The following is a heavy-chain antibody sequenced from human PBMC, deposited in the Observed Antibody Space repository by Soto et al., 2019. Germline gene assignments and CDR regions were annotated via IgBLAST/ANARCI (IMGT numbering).Heavy chain of an antibody. CDR3: ARDQGRRVCSSTSCPGSSTGPQRSYYYYYMDV. CDR2: IYSGGST. CDR1: GFTVSTNY. J-gene: IGHJ6*03. Sequence: PGEPLRLSFTSSGFTVSTNYMSWVRQAPGEGLEWVSVIYSGGSTYYTDSVKGRFTISRDNSKNTLYLQMNSLRAEDTAVYYCARDQGRRVCSSTSCPGSSTGPQRSYYYYYMDVWGKGT. D-gene: IGHD2-2*01. V-gene: IGHV3-66*01.